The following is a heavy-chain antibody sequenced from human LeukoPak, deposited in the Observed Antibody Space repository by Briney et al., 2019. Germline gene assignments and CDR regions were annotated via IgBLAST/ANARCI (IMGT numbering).Heavy chain of an antibody. V-gene: IGHV1-2*02. CDR2: INPNSGGT. D-gene: IGHD2-2*01. J-gene: IGHJ4*02. CDR1: GYTFTGYY. CDR3: ARGGYCTSTSCFVLAADFDY. Sequence: ASVKVSCKASGYTFTGYYVHWVRQAPGQGLEWMGWINPNSGGTDYAQKFQGRVTMTRDASISTAYMELSSLNSDDTAVYFCARGGYCTSTSCFVLAADFDYWGQGTLVTVSS.